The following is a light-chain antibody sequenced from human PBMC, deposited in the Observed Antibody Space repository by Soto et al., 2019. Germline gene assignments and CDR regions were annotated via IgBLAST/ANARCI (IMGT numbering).Light chain of an antibody. J-gene: IGKJ2*01. CDR1: QSLRHSNGYNY. CDR2: LGS. Sequence: DMVMTQSPLSLPVTPGEPASISCRSSQSLRHSNGYNYLDWYLQKPGQSPQLLIFLGSNRASGVPDRFSGSGSGTDFTLKISRVEAEDVGVYYCMQALQAPYTFGLGTKLEIK. CDR3: MQALQAPYT. V-gene: IGKV2-28*01.